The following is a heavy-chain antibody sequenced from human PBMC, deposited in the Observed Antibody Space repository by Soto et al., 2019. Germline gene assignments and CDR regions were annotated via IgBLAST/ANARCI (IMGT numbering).Heavy chain of an antibody. Sequence: GGSLRLSCSASGFTFSSYAMHWVRQAPGKGLEYVSAISSNGGSTYYADSVKGRFTISRDNSKNTLYLQMSSLRAEDTAVYYCVPTPRPSLIAARPPNDYWGQGTLVTVSS. V-gene: IGHV3-64D*08. D-gene: IGHD6-6*01. CDR1: GFTFSSYA. J-gene: IGHJ4*02. CDR3: VPTPRPSLIAARPPNDY. CDR2: ISSNGGST.